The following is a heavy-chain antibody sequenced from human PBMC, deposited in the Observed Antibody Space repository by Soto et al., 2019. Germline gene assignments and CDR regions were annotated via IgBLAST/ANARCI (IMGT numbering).Heavy chain of an antibody. CDR2: ISAYNGNT. CDR3: ARVADYGDYFDY. J-gene: IGHJ4*02. Sequence: RASVKVSCKASGYTFTSYGISWVRQAPGQGLEWMGWISAYNGNTNYAQKLQGRVTMTTDTSTSTAYMELRSLRSDDAAVYYCARVADYGDYFDYWGQGTLVTVSS. D-gene: IGHD4-17*01. V-gene: IGHV1-18*01. CDR1: GYTFTSYG.